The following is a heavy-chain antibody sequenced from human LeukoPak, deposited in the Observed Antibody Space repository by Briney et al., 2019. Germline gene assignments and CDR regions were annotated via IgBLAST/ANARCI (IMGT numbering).Heavy chain of an antibody. J-gene: IGHJ4*02. D-gene: IGHD1-7*01. CDR1: GFTFSSYS. CDR2: ISSSSSYI. CDR3: ARDSNAKNWNYEDYFDY. V-gene: IGHV3-21*01. Sequence: PGGSLRLSCAASGFTFSSYSMNWVRQAPGKGLEWVSSISSSSSYIYYADSVKGRFTISRDNAKNSPYLQMNSLRAEDTAVYYCARDSNAKNWNYEDYFDYWGQGTLVTVSS.